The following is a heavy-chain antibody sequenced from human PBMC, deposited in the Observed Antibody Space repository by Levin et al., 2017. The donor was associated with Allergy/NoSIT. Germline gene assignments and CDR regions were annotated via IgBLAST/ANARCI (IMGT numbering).Heavy chain of an antibody. J-gene: IGHJ6*03. V-gene: IGHV1-18*01. CDR2: ISTHNGNT. CDR3: ARFVVTPVSYFYMDV. CDR1: GYTFKNYG. D-gene: IGHD2-15*01. Sequence: ASVKVSCKASGYTFKNYGISWVRQAPGQGLEWMGWISTHNGNTNYAQSFQGRVTMTTDTSPSTADIELRCLISDDTAVYYCARFVVTPVSYFYMDVWGKGTTVTGSS.